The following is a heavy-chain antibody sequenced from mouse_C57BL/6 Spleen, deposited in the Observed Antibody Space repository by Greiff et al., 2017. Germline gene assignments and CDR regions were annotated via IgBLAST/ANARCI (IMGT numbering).Heavy chain of an antibody. J-gene: IGHJ3*01. CDR1: GFTFSDYG. D-gene: IGHD3-1*01. CDR2: ISSGSSTI. Sequence: VQLQESGGGLVKPGGSLKLSCAASGFTFSDYGMHWVRQAPEKGLEWVAYISSGSSTIYYADTVKGRFTISRDNAKNTLFLQMTSLRSEDTAMYYCARLGAYWGQGTLVTVSA. V-gene: IGHV5-17*01. CDR3: ARLGAY.